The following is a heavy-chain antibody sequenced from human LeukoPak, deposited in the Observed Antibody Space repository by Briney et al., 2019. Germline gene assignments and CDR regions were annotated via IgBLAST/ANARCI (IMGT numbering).Heavy chain of an antibody. CDR1: GGTFSSYA. V-gene: IGHV1-69*04. D-gene: IGHD3-10*01. J-gene: IGHJ4*02. CDR2: IIPILGIA. CDR3: ARTPTNYGSGSFNDY. Sequence: SVKVSCKASGGTFSSYAISWVRQAPGQGLEWMGRIIPILGIANYAQKFQGRVTITADKSTSTAYMELSSLRSEDTAVYYCARTPTNYGSGSFNDYWGQGTLVTVSS.